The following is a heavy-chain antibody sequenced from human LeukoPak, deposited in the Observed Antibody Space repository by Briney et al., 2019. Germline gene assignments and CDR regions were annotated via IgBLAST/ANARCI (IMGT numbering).Heavy chain of an antibody. CDR2: ISGSGGST. V-gene: IGHV3-23*01. CDR3: AKGAGVVVITAVCFDY. Sequence: GGSLRLSCAASGFTFSSYAMSWVRQAPGKGLEWVSAISGSGGSTYYADSVKGRFTIYRDNSKNALYLQMNSLRAEDTAVYYCAKGAGVVVITAVCFDYWGQGTLVTVSS. J-gene: IGHJ4*02. CDR1: GFTFSSYA. D-gene: IGHD3-22*01.